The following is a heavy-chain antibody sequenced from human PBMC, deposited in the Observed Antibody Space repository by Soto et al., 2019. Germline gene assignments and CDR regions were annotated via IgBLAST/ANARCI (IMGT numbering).Heavy chain of an antibody. CDR2: IIPIFAIA. Sequence: QVQLVQSGAEVKKPGSSVKVSCKASGGSFRSNALSWVRQAPGQGLEWMGGIIPIFAIANYAQRFQGRVTITAEESTGTAYMELSSLRSEDTAVYYCARVGEYCGGACPQYFEHWGQGTLVTVSS. CDR3: ARVGEYCGGACPQYFEH. J-gene: IGHJ1*01. V-gene: IGHV1-69*12. CDR1: GGSFRSNA. D-gene: IGHD2-21*02.